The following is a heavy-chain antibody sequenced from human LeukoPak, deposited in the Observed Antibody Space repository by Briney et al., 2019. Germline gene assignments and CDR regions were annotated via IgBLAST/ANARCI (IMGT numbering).Heavy chain of an antibody. J-gene: IGHJ4*02. CDR2: IYTSGST. Sequence: PSETLSLTCTVSGGSISSYYWSWIRQPAGKGLEWIGRIYTSGSTNYNPSLKSRVTMSVDTSKNQFSLKLSSVTAADTAVYYCARSSSGPEQGARDCYFDYWGQGTLVTVSS. D-gene: IGHD3-22*01. CDR3: ARSSSGPEQGARDCYFDY. CDR1: GGSISSYY. V-gene: IGHV4-4*07.